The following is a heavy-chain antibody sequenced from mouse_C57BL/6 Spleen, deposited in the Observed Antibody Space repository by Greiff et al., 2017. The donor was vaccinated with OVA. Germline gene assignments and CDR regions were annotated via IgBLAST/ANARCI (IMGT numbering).Heavy chain of an antibody. V-gene: IGHV1-50*01. CDR1: GYTFTSYW. D-gene: IGHD2-4*01. Sequence: QVQLQQPGAELVKPGASVKLSCKASGYTFTSYWMQWVNQRPGQGLEWIGEIDPSDSYTNYNQKFKGKATLTVDTSSSTAYMQLSSLTSEDSAVYYCARNYDYDGAWFAYWGQGTLVTVSA. J-gene: IGHJ3*01. CDR2: IDPSDSYT. CDR3: ARNYDYDGAWFAY.